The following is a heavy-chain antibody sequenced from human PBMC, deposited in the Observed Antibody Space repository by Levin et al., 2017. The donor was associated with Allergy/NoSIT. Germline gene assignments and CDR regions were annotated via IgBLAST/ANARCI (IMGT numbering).Heavy chain of an antibody. CDR2: IRSKAYGGTT. Sequence: HPGGSLRLSCTASGFTFGDYAMSWFRQAPGKGLEWVGFIRSKAYGGTTEYAASVKGRFTISRDDSKSIAYLQMNSLKTEDTAVYYCTRDPQLRYGPPRNSFDYWGQGTLVTVSS. D-gene: IGHD2-2*02. V-gene: IGHV3-49*03. CDR1: GFTFGDYA. CDR3: TRDPQLRYGPPRNSFDY. J-gene: IGHJ4*02.